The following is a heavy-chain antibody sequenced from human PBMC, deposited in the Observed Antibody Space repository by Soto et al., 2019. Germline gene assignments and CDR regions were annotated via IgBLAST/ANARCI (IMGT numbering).Heavy chain of an antibody. Sequence: PSETLSLTCAVFGGSFSGYYWSWIRQPPGKGLEWIGEINHRGSTNYNPSLKSRVTMSVDTSKNQFSLKLNSMTAADTAVYYCATTNWHHTLFEPWGQGTLVT. D-gene: IGHD1-1*01. CDR3: ATTNWHHTLFEP. J-gene: IGHJ5*02. CDR2: INHRGST. V-gene: IGHV4-34*01. CDR1: GGSFSGYY.